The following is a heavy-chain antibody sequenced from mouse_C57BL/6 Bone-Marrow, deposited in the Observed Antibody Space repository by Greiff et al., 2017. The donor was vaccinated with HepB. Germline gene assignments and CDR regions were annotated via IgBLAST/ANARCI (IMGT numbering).Heavy chain of an antibody. CDR1: GFTFSDCY. CDR3: ARDARDWEPWYFDV. D-gene: IGHD4-1*01. J-gene: IGHJ1*03. CDR2: SRNKANDYTT. Sequence: EVMLVESGGGLVQSGRSLRLSCATSGFTFSDCYMEWVRQAPGKGLEWIAASRNKANDYTTEYSASVKGRFIVSRDTSQSILYLQMNALRAEDTAIYYCARDARDWEPWYFDVWGTGPTVTVSS. V-gene: IGHV7-1*01.